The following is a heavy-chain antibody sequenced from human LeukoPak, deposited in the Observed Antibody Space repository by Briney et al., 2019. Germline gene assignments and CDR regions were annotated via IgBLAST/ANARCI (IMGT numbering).Heavy chain of an antibody. CDR3: ARTRYIFRNSVYYYMDV. J-gene: IGHJ6*03. V-gene: IGHV1-69*13. CDR2: IIPILATA. CDR1: GYTFTSYY. Sequence: GASVKVSCKASGYTFTSYYMHWVRQAPGQGLEWMGGIIPILATANYAQKFQGRVTITADESTSIAYMELSSLRSEDTAVYYCARTRYIFRNSVYYYMDVWGKGTTVTVSS. D-gene: IGHD1-14*01.